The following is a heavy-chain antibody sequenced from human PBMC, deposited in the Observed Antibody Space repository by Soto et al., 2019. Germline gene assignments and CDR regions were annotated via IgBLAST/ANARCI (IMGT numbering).Heavy chain of an antibody. V-gene: IGHV1-69*13. Sequence: GASVKVSCKASGGTFSSYAISWVRQAPGQGLEWMGGIIPIFGTANYAQKFQGRVTITADESTSTAYMELSSLRSEDTAVYYCARDERITIFGVVINNYGMDVWGQGTTVTVSS. J-gene: IGHJ6*02. CDR1: GGTFSSYA. D-gene: IGHD3-3*01. CDR3: ARDERITIFGVVINNYGMDV. CDR2: IIPIFGTA.